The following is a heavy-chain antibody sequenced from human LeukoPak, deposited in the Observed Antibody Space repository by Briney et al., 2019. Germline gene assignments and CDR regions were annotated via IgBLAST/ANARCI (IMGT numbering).Heavy chain of an antibody. CDR1: GYSFTSYW. D-gene: IGHD3-22*01. CDR2: IYPGDSDT. CDR3: ARGYYDSSGYACFDY. V-gene: IGHV5-51*01. Sequence: GESLKISCKGSGYSFTSYWIGWVRQMPGNGLEWMGIIYPGDSDTRYSPSFQGQVTISADKSISTAYLQWSSLKASDTAMYYCARGYYDSSGYACFDYWGQGTLVTVSS. J-gene: IGHJ4*02.